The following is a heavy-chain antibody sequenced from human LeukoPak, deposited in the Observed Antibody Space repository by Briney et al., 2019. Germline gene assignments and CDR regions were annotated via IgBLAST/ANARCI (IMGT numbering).Heavy chain of an antibody. CDR2: INPSGGST. Sequence: ASVKVSCKASGYTFASYYMHWVRQAPGQGFEWMGVINPSGGSTSYAQKFQGRVTMTRDTSTSTVYMELSSLRSEDRAVYYCARVGNHDFWSGDSNYYYYMDVWGKGTTVTVSS. CDR1: GYTFASYY. D-gene: IGHD3-3*01. V-gene: IGHV1-46*03. J-gene: IGHJ6*03. CDR3: ARVGNHDFWSGDSNYYYYMDV.